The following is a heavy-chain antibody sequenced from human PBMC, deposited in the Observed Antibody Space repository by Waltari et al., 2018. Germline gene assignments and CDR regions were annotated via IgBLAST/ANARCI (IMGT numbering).Heavy chain of an antibody. CDR3: AKARDSSTYYYCGMDV. V-gene: IGHV3-23*01. D-gene: IGHD2-2*01. CDR1: GFTFSSYA. CDR2: MSGGGGRK. J-gene: IGHJ6*02. Sequence: EVQLLESGGGLVQPGGSLRLSCAASGFTFSSYAMSWVRQAPGKGLEWVSAMSGGGGRKYYAGCGKGGVTITREKSKNTLYRQMNRLRAEDTAVYYCAKARDSSTYYYCGMDVWGQGTTVTVAS.